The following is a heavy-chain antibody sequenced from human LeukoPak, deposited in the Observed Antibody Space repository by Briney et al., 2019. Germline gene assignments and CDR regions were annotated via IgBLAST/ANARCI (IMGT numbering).Heavy chain of an antibody. D-gene: IGHD1-20*01. CDR1: GYTFTRYA. V-gene: IGHV1-3*01. J-gene: IGHJ4*02. Sequence: ASVKVSCKASGYTFTRYAMHWVRQAPGQRLEWMGWINAGNGDTESSQKFQGRVTITWDTSASTAYMELSSLRSEGTAVYYCAREGITGDDYFDYWGQGTLVTVPS. CDR3: AREGITGDDYFDY. CDR2: INAGNGDT.